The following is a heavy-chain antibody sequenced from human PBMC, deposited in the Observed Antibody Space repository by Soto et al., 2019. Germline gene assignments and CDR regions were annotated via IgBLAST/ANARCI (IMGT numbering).Heavy chain of an antibody. Sequence: EVQLVESGGGLVKPGGSLRLSCAASGFTFSSYSMNWVRQAPGKGLEWVSSISSSSSYIYYADSVKGRFTISRDNAKNSRYLLMSSLGAEYDGLYYGARDQNSGCFRDWRQGSLVTVSS. CDR2: ISSSSSYI. CDR3: ARDQNSGCFRD. CDR1: GFTFSSYS. V-gene: IGHV3-21*01. J-gene: IGHJ4*02. D-gene: IGHD1-26*01.